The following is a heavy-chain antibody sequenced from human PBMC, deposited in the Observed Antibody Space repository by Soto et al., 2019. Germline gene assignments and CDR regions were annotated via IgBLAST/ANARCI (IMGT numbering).Heavy chain of an antibody. J-gene: IGHJ6*03. Sequence: QVQLQQWGAGLLKPSETLSLTCAVYGGSFSGYYWSWIRQPPGKGLEWIGEINHSGRTNYNPSLKSRVTISIGTSRNQFSLKLNSVAAADTAVFYCARAKVVTATFSYYDYMDVWGKGTTVTVSS. D-gene: IGHD2-15*01. CDR2: INHSGRT. CDR3: ARAKVVTATFSYYDYMDV. CDR1: GGSFSGYY. V-gene: IGHV4-34*01.